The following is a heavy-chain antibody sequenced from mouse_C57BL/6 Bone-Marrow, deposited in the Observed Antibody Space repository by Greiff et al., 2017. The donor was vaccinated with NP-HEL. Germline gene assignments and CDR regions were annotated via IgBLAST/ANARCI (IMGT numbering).Heavy chain of an antibody. Sequence: VQLQQPGAELVRPGTSVKLSCKASGYTFTSYWMHWVKQRPGQGLEWIGVIDPSDSYTNYNHKFKGKATLTVDTSSSTAYMQVSRLTSEDSEVYYGARKGFTRVVAPYAMDDWGQGTSVTVSS. J-gene: IGHJ4*01. CDR1: GYTFTSYW. CDR2: IDPSDSYT. D-gene: IGHD1-1*01. CDR3: ARKGFTRVVAPYAMDD. V-gene: IGHV1-59*01.